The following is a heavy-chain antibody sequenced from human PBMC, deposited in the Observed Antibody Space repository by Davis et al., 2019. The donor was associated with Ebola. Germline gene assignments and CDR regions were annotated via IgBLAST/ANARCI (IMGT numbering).Heavy chain of an antibody. CDR3: ARWDIVVVPAAIFFDY. Sequence: AASVKVSCKASGYTFTSYGISWVRQAPGQGLEWMGGIIPIFGTANYAQKFQVRVTITADESTSTAYMELRSLRSDDTAVYYCARWDIVVVPAAIFFDYWGQGTLVTVSS. J-gene: IGHJ4*02. CDR1: GYTFTSYG. D-gene: IGHD2-2*02. CDR2: IIPIFGTA. V-gene: IGHV1-69*13.